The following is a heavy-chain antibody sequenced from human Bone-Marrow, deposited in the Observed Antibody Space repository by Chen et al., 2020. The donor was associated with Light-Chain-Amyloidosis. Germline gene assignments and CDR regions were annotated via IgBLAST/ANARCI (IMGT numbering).Heavy chain of an antibody. CDR1: GYTFTGYY. Sequence: QSGAEXKKPGASVKVSCKASGYTFTGYYMHWVRQAPGQGLEWMGWINPNSGGTNYAQKFQGRVTMTRDTSISTAXXXXXXXXSXXXXVYYCARGYEQQLFWGQGTLVTVSS. J-gene: IGHJ4*02. CDR3: ARGYEQQLF. V-gene: IGHV1-2*02. D-gene: IGHD6-13*01. CDR2: INPNSGGT.